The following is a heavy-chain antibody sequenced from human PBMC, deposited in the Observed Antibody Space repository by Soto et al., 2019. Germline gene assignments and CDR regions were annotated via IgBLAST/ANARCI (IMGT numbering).Heavy chain of an antibody. J-gene: IGHJ4*02. CDR3: ARARYSKGDDY. D-gene: IGHD6-13*01. CDR1: DGSISSGGYY. V-gene: IGHV4-31*03. CDR2: IYYSGST. Sequence: PSQTLSVARPVSDGSISSGGYYWRWIRQHPGKGLEWIGYIYYSGSTYYNPSLKSRVTISVDTSKNQFSLKLSSVTAADTTVYYCARARYSKGDDYCGQGTLVTVSS.